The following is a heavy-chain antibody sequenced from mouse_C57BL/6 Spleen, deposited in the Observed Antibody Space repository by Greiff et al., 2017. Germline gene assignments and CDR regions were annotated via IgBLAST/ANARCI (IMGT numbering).Heavy chain of an antibody. J-gene: IGHJ2*01. CDR2: INPSIGYT. CDR3: ARSGDGYYPDY. D-gene: IGHD2-3*01. Sequence: VQLQQSGAELAKPGASVKLSCKASGYTFTSYWMHWVKQRPGQGLEWIGYINPSIGYTKYNQKFKDKATLTADKSSSTAYMQRSSLNYEDSAVDYCARSGDGYYPDYWGQGTTLTVSS. CDR1: GYTFTSYW. V-gene: IGHV1-7*01.